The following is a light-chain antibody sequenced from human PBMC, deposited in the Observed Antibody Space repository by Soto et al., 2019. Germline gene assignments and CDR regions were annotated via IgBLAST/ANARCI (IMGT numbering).Light chain of an antibody. J-gene: IGKJ2*01. CDR2: GAT. CDR3: PQYGASPPT. CDR1: QSVSSSY. V-gene: IGKV3-20*01. Sequence: EIVLTQSPGTLSLSPGDRATLSCRPSQSVSSSYLAWYQQRPGQAPRLLISGATNRATGIPDRFSGSASETDFTLTVSRLEPEDCAVYYCPQYGASPPTVGQGTKLEIK.